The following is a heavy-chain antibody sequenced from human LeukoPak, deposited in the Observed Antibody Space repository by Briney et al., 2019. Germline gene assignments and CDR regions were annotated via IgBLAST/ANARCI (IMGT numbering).Heavy chain of an antibody. J-gene: IGHJ4*02. CDR3: AKLPYSYDYGDYAEAPTDDY. V-gene: IGHV3-30*18. D-gene: IGHD4-17*01. CDR1: GFTLSSYG. Sequence: GGSLRLSCAASGFTLSSYGMHWVRQAPGKGLEWVAVISYDGSNKYYADSVNGRFTISRDNSKNTLYLQMNSLRAEDTAVYYCAKLPYSYDYGDYAEAPTDDYWGQGTLVTVSS. CDR2: ISYDGSNK.